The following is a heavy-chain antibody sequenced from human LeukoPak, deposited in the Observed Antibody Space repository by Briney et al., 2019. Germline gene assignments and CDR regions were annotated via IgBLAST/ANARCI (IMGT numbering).Heavy chain of an antibody. Sequence: PGGSLRLPCAASGFTFSSYHMNWVRQAPGKGLGWVSYIDTSSSTIYYADSVRGRFTISRDNAKNSLYLQMNSLRADDTAVYYCARAFSHWGQGTLVTVSS. J-gene: IGHJ4*02. CDR1: GFTFSSYH. V-gene: IGHV3-48*01. CDR3: ARAFSH. CDR2: IDTSSSTI.